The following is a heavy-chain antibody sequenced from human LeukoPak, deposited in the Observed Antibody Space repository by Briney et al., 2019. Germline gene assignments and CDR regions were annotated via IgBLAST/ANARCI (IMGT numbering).Heavy chain of an antibody. D-gene: IGHD4-23*01. V-gene: IGHV3-9*01. CDR2: ICWNSGSI. CDR3: AKYIAGNPQTYFHY. J-gene: IGHJ4*02. CDR1: GFTFEDYD. Sequence: GGSLRLSCAASGFTFEDYDMHWVRQAPGEGLEWVSGICWNSGSIGYAGSVKGRFTISKDNAKNPLYLQMNSLRAEDTALYYCAKYIAGNPQTYFHYWGQGTLVTVSS.